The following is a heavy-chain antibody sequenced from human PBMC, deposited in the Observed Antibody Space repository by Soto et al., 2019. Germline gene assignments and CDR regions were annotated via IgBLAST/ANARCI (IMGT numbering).Heavy chain of an antibody. CDR3: ARVAVYSGAPDY. V-gene: IGHV4-31*03. CDR1: GGAIRSGVYY. CDR2: IYYSGTT. D-gene: IGHD5-12*01. J-gene: IGHJ4*02. Sequence: QVQLQESGPGLLKPSQTLSLTCTVSGGAIRSGVYYWSWIRQHPGKGLEWIGYIYYSGTTYYNPSLKSRVTISVDTSENQFSLQLSSVTAADTAVYYCARVAVYSGAPDYWGQGTLVTVSS.